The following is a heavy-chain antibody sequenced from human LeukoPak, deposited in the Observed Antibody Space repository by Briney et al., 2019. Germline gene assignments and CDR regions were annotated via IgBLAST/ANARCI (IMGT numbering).Heavy chain of an antibody. CDR3: ATLINYYDSSGYPPDY. J-gene: IGHJ4*02. V-gene: IGHV3-33*01. CDR1: GFTFSSYG. CDR2: IWYDGSNK. D-gene: IGHD3-22*01. Sequence: GGSLRLSCAASGFTFSSYGMHWVRQAPGKGLEWVAVIWYDGSNKYYADSVKGRFTISRDNSKNTLYLQMNSLRAEDTAVYYCATLINYYDSSGYPPDYWGQGTLVTVSS.